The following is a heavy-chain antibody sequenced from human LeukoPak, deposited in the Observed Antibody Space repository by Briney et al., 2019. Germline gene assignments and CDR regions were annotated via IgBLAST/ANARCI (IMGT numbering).Heavy chain of an antibody. CDR3: ARDREYSYGYYHGMDV. Sequence: SETLSLTCTVSGGSISSYYWSWIRQPPGKGLEWIGYIYNSGSTNYNPSLKSRVTISVDTSKNQFSLKLSSVTAADTAVYYCARDREYSYGYYHGMDVWGQGTTVTVSS. CDR1: GGSISSYY. CDR2: IYNSGST. D-gene: IGHD5-18*01. J-gene: IGHJ6*02. V-gene: IGHV4-59*01.